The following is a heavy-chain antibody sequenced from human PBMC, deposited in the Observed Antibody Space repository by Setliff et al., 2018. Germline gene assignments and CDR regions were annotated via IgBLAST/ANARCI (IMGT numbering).Heavy chain of an antibody. CDR1: RFTFSNYW. CDR3: TRDQDYYGMDV. Sequence: PGGSLRLSCAASRFTFSNYWMSWVRQAPGKGLEWVANTNHDGIEKYYVDSVKGRFTIPRDNAKNSLYLQMNSLRGEDTAVYHCTRDQDYYGMDVWGQGTTVTVSS. V-gene: IGHV3-7*01. CDR2: TNHDGIEK. J-gene: IGHJ6*02.